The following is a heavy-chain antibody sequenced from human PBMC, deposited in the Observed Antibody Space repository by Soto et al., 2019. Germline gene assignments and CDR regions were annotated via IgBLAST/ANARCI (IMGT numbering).Heavy chain of an antibody. CDR2: IRNKANSYTT. J-gene: IGHJ3*02. Sequence: GGSLRLSCVASGFTFSDHYMDWVRQAPGKGLEWVGRIRNKANSYTTEYAASVKGRFTISRDDSLNSLYLQMNSLKTEDTAVYCCARVRSSSWGFDAFDMWGQGTMVTVSS. CDR3: ARVRSSSWGFDAFDM. D-gene: IGHD6-13*01. V-gene: IGHV3-72*01. CDR1: GFTFSDHY.